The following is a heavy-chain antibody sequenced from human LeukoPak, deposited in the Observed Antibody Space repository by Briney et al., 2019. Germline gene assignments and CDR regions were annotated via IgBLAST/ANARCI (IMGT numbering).Heavy chain of an antibody. CDR2: IIPIFGTA. J-gene: IGHJ5*02. V-gene: IGHV1-69*13. Sequence: WASVKFSCTSSEGTFSRYALSCVLQAPGQGLQRLGWIIPIFGTANYPQKFQGRVTITADESTSTAYVELSSLRSEDTAVYYCARGGRSYCSSTSCYFNNWFDPWGQGTLVTVSS. CDR1: EGTFSRYA. CDR3: ARGGRSYCSSTSCYFNNWFDP. D-gene: IGHD2-2*01.